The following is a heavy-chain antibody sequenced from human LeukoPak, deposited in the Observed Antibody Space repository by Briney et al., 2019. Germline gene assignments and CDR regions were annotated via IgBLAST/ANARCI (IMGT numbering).Heavy chain of an antibody. D-gene: IGHD1-26*01. CDR1: GDSVSSDTSA. CDR2: TYYRSKWYH. V-gene: IGHV6-1*01. Sequence: PSQTLSLTCAISGDSVSSDTSAWNWIRQSPSRGLEWLGRTYYRSKWYHEYADSVRSRINIYPDTSKSHFSLQLISVTPEDTALYYCARDQWALNSWGQGTLVTVSS. CDR3: ARDQWALNS. J-gene: IGHJ4*02.